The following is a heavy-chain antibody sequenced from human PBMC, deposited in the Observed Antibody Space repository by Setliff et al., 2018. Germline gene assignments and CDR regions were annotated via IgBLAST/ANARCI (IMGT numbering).Heavy chain of an antibody. Sequence: SETLSLTCTVSGYSISSGYYWGWIRQPPGKGLEWIGSIYHSGSTYYNPSLKSRVTISVDTSKNQFSLKLSSVTAADTAVYYCAGALIYDSSGYYRAHWYFDLWGRGTLVTVSS. CDR1: GYSISSGYY. CDR2: IYHSGST. D-gene: IGHD3-22*01. V-gene: IGHV4-38-2*02. CDR3: AGALIYDSSGYYRAHWYFDL. J-gene: IGHJ2*01.